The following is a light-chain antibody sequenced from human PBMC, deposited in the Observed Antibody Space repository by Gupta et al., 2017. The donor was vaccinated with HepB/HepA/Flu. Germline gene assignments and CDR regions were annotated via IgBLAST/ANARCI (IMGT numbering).Light chain of an antibody. CDR1: ISNIGRIT. Sequence: SCSGGISNIGRITVNWYQQLPGTAPKLLIYNNVQRPSGVPDRFSASKSGTSASLAISGLQAEDEADYYCAAYDSSLNGWVFGGGTKVTVL. V-gene: IGLV1-44*01. J-gene: IGLJ3*02. CDR3: AAYDSSLNGWV. CDR2: NNV.